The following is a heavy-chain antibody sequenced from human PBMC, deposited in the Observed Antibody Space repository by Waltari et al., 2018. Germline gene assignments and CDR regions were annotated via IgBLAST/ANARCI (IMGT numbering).Heavy chain of an antibody. D-gene: IGHD2-15*01. V-gene: IGHV4-34*01. CDR1: GGSFSGYY. J-gene: IGHJ4*02. CDR3: ARARRYSFYFDY. CDR2: INHSGST. Sequence: QVQLQQWGAGLLKPSETLSLTCAVYGGSFSGYYWSWIRQPPGKGLEWIGEINHSGSTNYNPSLKSRVTISVDTSKNQFSLKLSSVTAADTAVYYCARARRYSFYFDYWGQGTLVTVSS.